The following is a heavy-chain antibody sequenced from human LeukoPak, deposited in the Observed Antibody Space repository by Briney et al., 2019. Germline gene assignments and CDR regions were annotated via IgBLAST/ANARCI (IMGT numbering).Heavy chain of an antibody. D-gene: IGHD2-2*01. CDR2: INPNDGDT. J-gene: IGHJ4*02. CDR1: GYTFTDYY. CDR3: ARANSLYCSSTTCLFDY. V-gene: IGHV1-2*02. Sequence: ASVKVSWKASGYTFTDYYMHWVRQAPGQGFEWMGWINPNDGDTNYAQKFQGRVTMTRDTSISTAHMEVSRLRSDDTAVYYCARANSLYCSSTTCLFDYWGQGTLVTVSS.